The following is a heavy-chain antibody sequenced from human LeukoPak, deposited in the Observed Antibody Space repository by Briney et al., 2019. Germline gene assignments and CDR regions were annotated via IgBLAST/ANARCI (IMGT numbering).Heavy chain of an antibody. CDR1: GYRFTSYW. D-gene: IGHD1-1*01. CDR2: IYPGDSDT. Sequence: GESLKISCKGSGYRFTSYWIGWVRQMPGKGLEWMGIIYPGDSDTRYSPSSRGQVTMSADKSINTAYLQWSSLKASDTAMYYCARNRAPYGTDAFDIWGQGTMVTVSS. V-gene: IGHV5-51*01. J-gene: IGHJ3*02. CDR3: ARNRAPYGTDAFDI.